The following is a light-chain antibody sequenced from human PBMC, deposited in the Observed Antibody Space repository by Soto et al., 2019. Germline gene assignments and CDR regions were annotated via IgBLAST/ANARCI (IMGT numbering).Light chain of an antibody. CDR1: QIVLSSSNEKNY. J-gene: IGKJ1*01. CDR3: HQYYSTPWT. CDR2: WAS. Sequence: DIVMTQSPDSLAVSLGERATINCRSSQIVLSSSNEKNYLAWYQQKPGQSPRVLIYWASTRESGVPERFSGSGSGTDFSLTISSLQAEDVAVYYCHQYYSTPWTFGQGTKVDIK. V-gene: IGKV4-1*01.